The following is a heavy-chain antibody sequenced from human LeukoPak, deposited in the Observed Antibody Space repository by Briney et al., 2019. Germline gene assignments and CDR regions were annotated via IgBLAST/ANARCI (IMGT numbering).Heavy chain of an antibody. V-gene: IGHV3-11*04. Sequence: GGSLRLSCAASGFTFSDYYMSWIRQAPGKGLEWVSYISSSGSTIYYADSVKGRFTISRDNAKQSLYLQMNSLRAEDTAVYYCAREIPRGYNYFDYWGQGTLVTVSS. CDR3: AREIPRGYNYFDY. CDR2: ISSSGSTI. D-gene: IGHD5-18*01. J-gene: IGHJ4*02. CDR1: GFTFSDYY.